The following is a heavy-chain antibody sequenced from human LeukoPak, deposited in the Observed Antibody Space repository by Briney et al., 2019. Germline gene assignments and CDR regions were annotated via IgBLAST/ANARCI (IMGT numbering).Heavy chain of an antibody. V-gene: IGHV4-39*07. Sequence: SETLSLTCTVSGGSISSSSYYWGWIRQPPGKGLEWIGSIYYSGSTYYNPSLKSRVTISVDTSKNQFSLKLSSVTAADTAVYYCAREGWDYYDSSGYYGQDYWGQGTLVIVSS. CDR2: IYYSGST. CDR3: AREGWDYYDSSGYYGQDY. CDR1: GGSISSSSYY. J-gene: IGHJ4*02. D-gene: IGHD3-22*01.